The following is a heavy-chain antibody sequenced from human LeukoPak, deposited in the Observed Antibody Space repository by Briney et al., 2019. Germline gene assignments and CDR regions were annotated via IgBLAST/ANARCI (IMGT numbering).Heavy chain of an antibody. CDR2: IIPIFGTA. V-gene: IGHV1-69*06. J-gene: IGHJ5*02. CDR1: GGTFSSYA. D-gene: IGHD3-10*01. CDR3: ARVLGAGSYYWFDP. Sequence: SVKVSCKASGGTFSSYAISWVRQAPGQGLEWMGGIIPIFGTANYAQKLQGRVTITADKSTSTAYMELSSLRSEDTAVYYCARVLGAGSYYWFDPWGQGTLVTVSS.